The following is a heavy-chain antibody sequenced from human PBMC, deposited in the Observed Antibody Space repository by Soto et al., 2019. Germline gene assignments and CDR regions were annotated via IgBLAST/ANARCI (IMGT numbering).Heavy chain of an antibody. CDR2: VKSKTHGATT. Sequence: GGSLRLSCGGSGFTFSRAWMKWVGQAPGEGVGWVGRVKSKTHGATTNYAAPVKGRFTIPRDDSENTVFLQKNSLKTEDTAVYYCATGGYYPDYWGQGTLVTVSS. V-gene: IGHV3-15*01. D-gene: IGHD3-10*01. J-gene: IGHJ4*02. CDR3: ATGGYYPDY. CDR1: GFTFSRAW.